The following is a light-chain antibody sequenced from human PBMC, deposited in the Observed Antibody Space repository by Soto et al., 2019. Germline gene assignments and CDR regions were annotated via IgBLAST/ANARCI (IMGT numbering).Light chain of an antibody. CDR2: AAS. Sequence: DIQMTQSPSSLSASIGARVTITCRAGQSISNYLNWYQQKPGKAPKLLIYAASSLQSGVPSRFSGSVSGTDFTLTISSLQPEDFATYYCQQSYSTPRTFGQGTKLEIK. CDR3: QQSYSTPRT. CDR1: QSISNY. J-gene: IGKJ2*01. V-gene: IGKV1-39*01.